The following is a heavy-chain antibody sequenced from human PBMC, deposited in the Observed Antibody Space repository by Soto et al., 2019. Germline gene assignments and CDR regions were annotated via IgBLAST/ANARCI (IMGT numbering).Heavy chain of an antibody. Sequence: ASVKVSCKASGYTFTSYGISWVRQAPGQGLEWMGWISAYNGNTNYAQKLQGRVTMTTDTSTSTAYMELRSLRSDDTAVYYCARFVVVIFDSYGMDVWGQGTTVTVSS. V-gene: IGHV1-18*01. D-gene: IGHD3-3*01. CDR2: ISAYNGNT. J-gene: IGHJ6*02. CDR1: GYTFTSYG. CDR3: ARFVVVIFDSYGMDV.